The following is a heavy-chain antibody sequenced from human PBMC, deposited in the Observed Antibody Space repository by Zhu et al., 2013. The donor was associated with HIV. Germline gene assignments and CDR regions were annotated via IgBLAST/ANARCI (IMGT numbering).Heavy chain of an antibody. CDR3: ARGGCSGGSCYGRYDY. CDR2: INPNSGGT. Sequence: QVQLVQSGAEVKKPGASVKVSCKASGYTFTGYYMYWVRQAPGQGLEWMGWINPNSGGTNYAQKFQGRVTMTRDTSISTAYMELSSLRSDDTAVYYCARGGCSGGSCYGRYDYWGQGTLVTVSS. D-gene: IGHD2-15*01. J-gene: IGHJ4*02. V-gene: IGHV1-2*02. CDR1: GYTFTGYY.